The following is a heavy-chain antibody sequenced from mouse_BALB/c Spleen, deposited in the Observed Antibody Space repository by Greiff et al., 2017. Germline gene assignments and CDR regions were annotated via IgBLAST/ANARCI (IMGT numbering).Heavy chain of an antibody. V-gene: IGHV1S29*02. CDR3: ASSYYGSSYNYAMDY. CDR2: IYPYNGGT. Sequence: VQLQQSGPELVKPGASVKISCKASGYTFTDYNMHWVKQSHGKSLEWIGYIYPYNGGTGYNQKFKSKATLTVDNSSSTAYMELRSLTSEDSAVYYCASSYYGSSYNYAMDYWGQGTSVTVSS. J-gene: IGHJ4*01. CDR1: GYTFTDYN. D-gene: IGHD1-1*01.